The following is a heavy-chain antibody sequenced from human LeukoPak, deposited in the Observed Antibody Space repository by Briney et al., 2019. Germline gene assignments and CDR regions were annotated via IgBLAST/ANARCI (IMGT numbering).Heavy chain of an antibody. D-gene: IGHD6-13*01. CDR2: IIPIFGTA. V-gene: IGHV1-69*06. CDR3: AREDSSSAFDY. CDR1: GYTFTSYA. Sequence: ASVKVSCKASGYTFTSYAISWVRQAPGQGLEWMGGIIPIFGTANYAQKFQGRVTITADKSTSTAYMELSSLRSEDTAVYYYAREDSSSAFDYWGQGTLVTVSS. J-gene: IGHJ4*02.